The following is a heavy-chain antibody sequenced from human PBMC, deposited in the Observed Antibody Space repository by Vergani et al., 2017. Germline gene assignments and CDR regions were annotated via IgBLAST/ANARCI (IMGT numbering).Heavy chain of an antibody. Sequence: VQLVESGGGLVKPGGSLRLSCAASGFTFSSYSMNWVRQAPGKGLEWVAVIWYDGSNKYYADSVKGRFTISRDNSKNTLYLQMNSLRAEDTAVYYCARDLWAGDGYNYFDYWGQGTLVTVSS. CDR1: GFTFSSYS. CDR3: ARDLWAGDGYNYFDY. CDR2: IWYDGSNK. V-gene: IGHV3-33*08. D-gene: IGHD5-24*01. J-gene: IGHJ4*02.